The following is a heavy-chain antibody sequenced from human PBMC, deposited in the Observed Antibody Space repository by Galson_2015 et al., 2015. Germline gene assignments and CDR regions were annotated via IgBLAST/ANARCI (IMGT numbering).Heavy chain of an antibody. D-gene: IGHD3-3*01. CDR3: ARTNYDFWRGYYNKDWFDP. J-gene: IGHJ5*02. V-gene: IGHV1-46*01. Sequence: SVKVSCKASGYTFTSYYMHWVRQAPGQGLEWMGIINPSGGSTSYAQKFQGRVTMTRDTSTSTVYMELSSLRSEDTAVYYCARTNYDFWRGYYNKDWFDPWGQGTLVTVSS. CDR1: GYTFTSYY. CDR2: INPSGGST.